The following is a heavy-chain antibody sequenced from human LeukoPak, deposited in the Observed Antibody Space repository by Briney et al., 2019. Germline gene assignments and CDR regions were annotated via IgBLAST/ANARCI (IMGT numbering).Heavy chain of an antibody. J-gene: IGHJ4*02. CDR2: TYYRSRWYN. D-gene: IGHD1-26*01. CDR3: ARSGGTASGKYERATLDY. V-gene: IGHV6-1*01. Sequence: SQTLSLTCDISGESVSSNNAAWNWIRQSPSRGLEWLGRTYYRSRWYNDYAVSLKSRMTTNADTSKNHFSLQLNSVTPEDTAVYYCARSGGTASGKYERATLDYWGQGTLVTVSS. CDR1: GESVSSNNAA.